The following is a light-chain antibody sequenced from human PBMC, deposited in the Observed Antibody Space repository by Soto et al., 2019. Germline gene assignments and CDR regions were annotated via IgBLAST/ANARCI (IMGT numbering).Light chain of an antibody. V-gene: IGKV3-20*01. CDR2: GAS. Sequence: EIVLTQSPGTLSLSPGERATLSCRASQSVSSSYLAWYQQKPGQAPRLLLYGASSRATGIPDRFSGSGSGPDFTFTISRLEPEDFAVYYCQQYGSSPWTFGQGTKVEIK. CDR1: QSVSSSY. J-gene: IGKJ1*01. CDR3: QQYGSSPWT.